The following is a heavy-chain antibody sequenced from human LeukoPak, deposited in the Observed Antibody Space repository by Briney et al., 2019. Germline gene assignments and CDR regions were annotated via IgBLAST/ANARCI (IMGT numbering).Heavy chain of an antibody. J-gene: IGHJ4*02. Sequence: GGSLRLSCAASGFTFSSHGMHWVRQAPGKGLEWVAVISYDGSNKYYADSVKGRFTISRDNSKNTLYLQMNSLRAEDTAVYYCAKDVGYSGFLEYFDYWGQGTLVTVSS. CDR3: AKDVGYSGFLEYFDY. CDR1: GFTFSSHG. V-gene: IGHV3-30*18. D-gene: IGHD2-21*01. CDR2: ISYDGSNK.